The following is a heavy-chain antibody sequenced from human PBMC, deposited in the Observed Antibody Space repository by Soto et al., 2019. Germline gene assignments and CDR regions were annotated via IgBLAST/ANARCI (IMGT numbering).Heavy chain of an antibody. J-gene: IGHJ6*02. CDR1: GGSISSGDYY. D-gene: IGHD3-10*01. CDR3: AGQPTAGSSYDLGSYYYYYGMDV. Sequence: QVQLQESGPGLVKPSQTLSLTCTVSGGSISSGDYYWNWIRQPPGKGLEWIGQIYYSGSTYYKQSLKSRITISLDTSKTQFSLKLSSVTAADTAVYYCAGQPTAGSSYDLGSYYYYYGMDVWGQGTTVTVSS. CDR2: IYYSGST. V-gene: IGHV4-30-4*01.